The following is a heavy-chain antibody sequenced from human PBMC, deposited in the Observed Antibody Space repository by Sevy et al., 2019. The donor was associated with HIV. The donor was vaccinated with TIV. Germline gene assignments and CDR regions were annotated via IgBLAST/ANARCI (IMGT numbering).Heavy chain of an antibody. J-gene: IGHJ4*02. D-gene: IGHD2-15*01. V-gene: IGHV3-30-3*01. Sequence: GGSLRLSCAASGFTFSSYAMHWVRQAPGKGLEWVAVISYDGSNKYYANSVKGPFTMSRDNSKNTLYLQMNSLRAEYTAVYYCAGDGGFRIVEHIDYWGQGTLVTVSS. CDR1: GFTFSSYA. CDR3: AGDGGFRIVEHIDY. CDR2: ISYDGSNK.